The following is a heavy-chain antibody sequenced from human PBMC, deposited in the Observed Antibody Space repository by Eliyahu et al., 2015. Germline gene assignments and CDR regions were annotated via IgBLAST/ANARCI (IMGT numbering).Heavy chain of an antibody. J-gene: IGHJ4*02. CDR1: GGSISSSSYY. V-gene: IGHV4-39*01. Sequence: QLQLQESGPGLVKPSETLSLTCTVXGGSISSSSYYWGWIRQPPGKGLEWIGSFYYSGRTYYNPSLKSRVTISVDTSKNQFSLKLSSVTAADTAVYYCARREGYYDSSGFSYWGQGTLVTVSS. D-gene: IGHD3-22*01. CDR2: FYYSGRT. CDR3: ARREGYYDSSGFSY.